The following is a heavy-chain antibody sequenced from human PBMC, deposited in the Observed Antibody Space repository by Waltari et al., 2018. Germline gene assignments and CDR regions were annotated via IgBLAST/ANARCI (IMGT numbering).Heavy chain of an antibody. V-gene: IGHV4-59*01. CDR1: RGSISTYY. D-gene: IGHD5-18*01. J-gene: IGHJ6*03. Sequence: QVQLQESGSGLLKPSETLSLTCAVSRGSISTYYWSWIRQPPGKGLEWIGHIHYSGTNKYTPSLESRVTISLDTSKNQFSLKLSSVTAADTAVYYCARSRVTARFYYYYMDVWGRGTTVAVSS. CDR2: IHYSGTN. CDR3: ARSRVTARFYYYYMDV.